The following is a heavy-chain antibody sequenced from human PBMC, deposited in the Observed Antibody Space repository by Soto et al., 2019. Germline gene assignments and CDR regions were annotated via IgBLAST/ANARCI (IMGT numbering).Heavy chain of an antibody. Sequence: PGGSLRLSCAASGFTFATYALNWVRQAPGKGLAWVSAIGTDSTTYYADSVKGRFTISSDNSRTTLYLQMNSLRAEDTALYYCVRKNPGTRPFDYWGQGTLVPVSS. J-gene: IGHJ4*01. CDR3: VRKNPGTRPFDY. CDR1: GFTFATYA. CDR2: IGTDSTT. V-gene: IGHV3-23*01.